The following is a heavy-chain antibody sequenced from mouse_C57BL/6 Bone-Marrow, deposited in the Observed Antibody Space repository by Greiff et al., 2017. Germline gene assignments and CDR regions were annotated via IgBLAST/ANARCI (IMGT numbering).Heavy chain of an antibody. CDR2: ISDGGSYT. CDR3: ARGDGYPLAMDY. D-gene: IGHD2-3*01. Sequence: EVMLVESGGGLVKPGGSLKLSCAASGFTFSSYAMSWVRQTPEKRLEWVATISDGGSYTYYPDNVKGRVTISRDNAKNNLYLQMSHLKSEDTAMYYCARGDGYPLAMDYWGQGTSVTVSS. V-gene: IGHV5-4*03. CDR1: GFTFSSYA. J-gene: IGHJ4*01.